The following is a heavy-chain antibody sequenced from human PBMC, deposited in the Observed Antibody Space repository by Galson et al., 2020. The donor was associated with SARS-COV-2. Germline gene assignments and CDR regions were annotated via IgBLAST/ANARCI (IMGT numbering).Heavy chain of an antibody. CDR1: GYTFTGYY. J-gene: IGHJ4*02. CDR2: LNPNSGGT. CDR3: ALPKSGWLRCLFDY. Sequence: ASVTVSCQASGYTFTGYYMHWVRQAPAQGLEWMGGLNPNSGGTNYAQKLQGRVTMTRDTSISTAYMEPSRLRSDDTAVYYCALPKSGWLRCLFDYWGQGTLVTVSS. D-gene: IGHD5-12*01. V-gene: IGHV1-2*02.